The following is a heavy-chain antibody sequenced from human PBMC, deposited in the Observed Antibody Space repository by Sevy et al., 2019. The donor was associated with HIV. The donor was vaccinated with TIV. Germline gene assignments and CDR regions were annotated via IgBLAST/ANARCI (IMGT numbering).Heavy chain of an antibody. CDR2: INQDGSQK. Sequence: GGSLRLSCAASGFSLNTYWLSWVRQAPGKGLEWVANINQDGSQKYYVDSVKGRFTVSRDNAKKSLYLQMNSLRVEDTAVYYCARDSEQKLDDMGLFDYWGQGALVTVSS. CDR3: ARDSEQKLDDMGLFDY. D-gene: IGHD6-13*01. J-gene: IGHJ4*02. CDR1: GFSLNTYW. V-gene: IGHV3-7*01.